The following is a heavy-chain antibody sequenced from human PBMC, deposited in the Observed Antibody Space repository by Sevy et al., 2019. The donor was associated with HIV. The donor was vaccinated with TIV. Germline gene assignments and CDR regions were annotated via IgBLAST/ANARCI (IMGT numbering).Heavy chain of an antibody. CDR2: INPNNGDT. V-gene: IGHV1-2*04. CDR3: ARDLSGGQVGGWLDP. CDR1: GYTFIGFY. D-gene: IGHD2-15*01. Sequence: ASVKVSCKASGYTFIGFYIHWVRQAPGQGLEWMGWINPNNGDTKYAQNFQGWVTMTRDTSISTAYMELSRLKFDDTAIYYCARDLSGGQVGGWLDPWGQGTLVTVSS. J-gene: IGHJ5*02.